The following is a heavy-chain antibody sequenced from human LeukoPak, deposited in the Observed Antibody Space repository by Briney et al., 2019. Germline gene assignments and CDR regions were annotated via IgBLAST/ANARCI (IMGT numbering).Heavy chain of an antibody. CDR1: GYSISSGYY. J-gene: IGHJ4*02. CDR2: IYSGGST. Sequence: SETLSLTCTVSGYSISSGYYWGWIRQPAGKGLEWIGRIYSGGSTNYNPSLKSRVTISVDTSKNQFSLKLSSVTAADTAVYYCARGGGEDIVVVPPAIPGFDYWGQGTLVTVSS. V-gene: IGHV4-38-2*02. D-gene: IGHD2-2*01. CDR3: ARGGGEDIVVVPPAIPGFDY.